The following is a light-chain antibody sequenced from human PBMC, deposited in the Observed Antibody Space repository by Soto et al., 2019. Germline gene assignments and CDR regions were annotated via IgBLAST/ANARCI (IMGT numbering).Light chain of an antibody. Sequence: EIVMTQSPATLSVSPGERATLSCRASQSVSSNLAWYQQKPGQAPRLLIYGASTRATGIAARFSGSGSGTEFTHTISSLQSEDFAVYYCQQYIKWPPNTFGQGTKVEIK. V-gene: IGKV3-15*01. CDR2: GAS. CDR3: QQYIKWPPNT. CDR1: QSVSSN. J-gene: IGKJ1*01.